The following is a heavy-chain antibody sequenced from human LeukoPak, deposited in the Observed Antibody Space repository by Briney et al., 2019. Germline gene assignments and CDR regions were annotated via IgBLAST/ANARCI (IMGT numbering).Heavy chain of an antibody. J-gene: IGHJ3*02. CDR2: ISGSGGST. D-gene: IGHD1-26*01. V-gene: IGHV3-23*01. Sequence: PGGSLRLSCAASGFNFRAYRMTWVRQAPRKGLEWVSAISGSGGSTYYADSVKGRFTISRDNSKNTLYLQMNSLRAEDTAVYYCAKARGSYYEGADAFDIWGQGTMVTVSS. CDR3: AKARGSYYEGADAFDI. CDR1: GFNFRAYR.